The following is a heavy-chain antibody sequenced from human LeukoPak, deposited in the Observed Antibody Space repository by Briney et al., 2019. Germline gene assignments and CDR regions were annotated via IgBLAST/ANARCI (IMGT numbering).Heavy chain of an antibody. CDR2: ISTGSTTI. CDR3: ARVPDDPWSGYFFDC. D-gene: IGHD3-3*01. Sequence: GGSLRLSCAASGFHFSTYGMNWVSQAPGKGLEWVSYISTGSTTIHHADSVKGRFTVSRDNTRNLLFLQMSSLRVEDTAVYFCARVPDDPWSGYFFDCWGQGTLVTVSS. V-gene: IGHV3-48*01. J-gene: IGHJ4*02. CDR1: GFHFSTYG.